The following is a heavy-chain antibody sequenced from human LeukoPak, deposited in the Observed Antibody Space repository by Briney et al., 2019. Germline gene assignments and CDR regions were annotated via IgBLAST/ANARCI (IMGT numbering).Heavy chain of an antibody. D-gene: IGHD2-2*01. CDR2: IIPILGIA. J-gene: IGHJ6*03. CDR3: ARDGYTGPPRYCSGTSCSDYYYMDV. V-gene: IGHV1-69*04. Sequence: ASVKVSCKASGGTFSSYTISWVRQAPGQGLEWMGRIIPILGIANYAQKFQGRVTITADKSTSTAYMELSSLRSEDTAVYYCARDGYTGPPRYCSGTSCSDYYYMDVWGKGTTVTVSS. CDR1: GGTFSSYT.